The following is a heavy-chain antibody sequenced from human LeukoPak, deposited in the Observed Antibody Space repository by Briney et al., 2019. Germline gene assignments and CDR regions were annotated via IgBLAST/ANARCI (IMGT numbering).Heavy chain of an antibody. CDR2: ISAYNGNT. J-gene: IGHJ3*02. CDR3: AGSTYDYVWGSYRLQAFDI. V-gene: IGHV1-18*01. Sequence: ASAKVSCKASGYTFTSYGISWVRQAPGQGLEWMGWISAYNGNTNYAQKLQGRVTMTTDTSTSTAYMELRSLRSDDTAVYYCAGSTYDYVWGSYRLQAFDIWGQGTMVTVSS. CDR1: GYTFTSYG. D-gene: IGHD3-16*02.